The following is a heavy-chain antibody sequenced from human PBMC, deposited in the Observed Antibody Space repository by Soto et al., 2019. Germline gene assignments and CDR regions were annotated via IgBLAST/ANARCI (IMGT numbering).Heavy chain of an antibody. CDR3: TKPYGSCFDY. CDR2: IYYSGST. V-gene: IGHV4-59*08. J-gene: IGHJ4*02. CDR1: GPTTRTYN. Sequence: PSETLSLTCTVAGPTTRTYNCSWIRQPPGKGQECIGYIYYSGSTNYNPSLKSRVTISVDTSKNQFSLKLSSVTAADTAVYYCTKPYGSCFDYLCQAVLVTVSS. D-gene: IGHD3-10*01.